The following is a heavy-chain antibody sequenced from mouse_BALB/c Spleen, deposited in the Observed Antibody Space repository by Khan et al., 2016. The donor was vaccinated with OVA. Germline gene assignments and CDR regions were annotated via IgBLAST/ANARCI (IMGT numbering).Heavy chain of an antibody. CDR1: GYTFTDYN. CDR2: ITPNNGGT. D-gene: IGHD1-1*01. J-gene: IGHJ2*01. Sequence: VRLQQSGPELVKPGASVKIPCKASGYTFTDYNMDWVKQSHGKSLEWIGDITPNNGGTIYNQRFKGKATLTVDKSSSTAYMELRHLTSEDTAVYYCTRGGHGSPFDYWGQGTTLTVSA. V-gene: IGHV1-18*01. CDR3: TRGGHGSPFDY.